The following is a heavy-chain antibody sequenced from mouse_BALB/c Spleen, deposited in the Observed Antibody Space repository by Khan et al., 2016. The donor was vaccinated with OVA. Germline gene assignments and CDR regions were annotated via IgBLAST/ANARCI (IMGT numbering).Heavy chain of an antibody. CDR3: ARDGYYFDY. V-gene: IGHV2-9*02. CDR2: IWAGGDT. J-gene: IGHJ2*01. Sequence: QMQLEESGPGLVAPSQSLSITCTVSGFSLSSFGVYWVRQPPGKGLEWLGVIWAGGDTNYNSALMSRLSISKDNSKSQVFLKMNSLQTDDTAVYYCARDGYYFDYWGQGTTLTVAS. CDR1: GFSLSSFG. D-gene: IGHD2-2*01.